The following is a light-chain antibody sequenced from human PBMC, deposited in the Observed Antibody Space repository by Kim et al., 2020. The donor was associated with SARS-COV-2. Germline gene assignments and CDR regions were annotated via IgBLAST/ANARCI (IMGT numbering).Light chain of an antibody. J-gene: IGKJ4*01. V-gene: IGKV3-11*01. CDR2: ETS. Sequence: LPPGERATPSCRASQSVGNSLAWFQQKPGQAPRLLIFETSNRATGIPARFSGSGSGTAFTLTISSLEPEDFAVYYCQQRYNWPLTFGGGTKVDIK. CDR3: QQRYNWPLT. CDR1: QSVGNS.